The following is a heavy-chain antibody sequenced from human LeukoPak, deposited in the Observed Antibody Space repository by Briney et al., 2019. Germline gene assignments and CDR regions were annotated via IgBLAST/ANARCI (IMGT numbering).Heavy chain of an antibody. CDR3: ASDYGPLKDAFDI. V-gene: IGHV3-21*01. D-gene: IGHD3-16*01. CDR2: IGISSNKI. CDR1: GFTLRSYT. Sequence: KPGGSLRLSCAASGFTLRSYTMNWVRQAPGKGLEWVSSIGISSNKIYYADSVKGRFIISRDNAKNSVYLQMNSLRAEDTAVYYCASDYGPLKDAFDIWGQGTMVTISS. J-gene: IGHJ3*02.